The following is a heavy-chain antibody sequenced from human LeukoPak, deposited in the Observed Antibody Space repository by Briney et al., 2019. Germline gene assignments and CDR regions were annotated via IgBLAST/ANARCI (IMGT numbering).Heavy chain of an antibody. Sequence: ASVKVSFKASGYTFINYYMHWVRQAPGQGLEWMGIINPSGGSTTCAQKIQGRVTLTTDTSTSTVYMELSSLRSDDTSVYYCAREGYGSGRRLGMDVWGQGTTVTVSS. CDR3: AREGYGSGRRLGMDV. V-gene: IGHV1-46*01. J-gene: IGHJ6*02. CDR1: GYTFINYY. CDR2: INPSGGST. D-gene: IGHD3-10*01.